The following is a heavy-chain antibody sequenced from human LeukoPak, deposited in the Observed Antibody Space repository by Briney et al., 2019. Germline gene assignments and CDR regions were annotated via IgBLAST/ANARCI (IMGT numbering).Heavy chain of an antibody. V-gene: IGHV3-21*06. CDR2: ISYANNYI. Sequence: KPGGSLRLSCAASGFSFSSYTMNWVRQAPGKGPEWVSSISYANNYIYYADSVKGRFTISRDNAKNSLYLQMGSLRAEDTAVYYCARAPPTMMTKKIYFDSWGQGTLVTVSS. D-gene: IGHD3-22*01. J-gene: IGHJ4*02. CDR1: GFSFSSYT. CDR3: ARAPPTMMTKKIYFDS.